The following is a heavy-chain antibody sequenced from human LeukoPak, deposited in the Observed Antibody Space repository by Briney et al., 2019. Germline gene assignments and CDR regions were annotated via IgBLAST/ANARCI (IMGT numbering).Heavy chain of an antibody. V-gene: IGHV4-59*01. D-gene: IGHD3-10*01. Sequence: KSSETLSLTCTVSGGSISSYYWSWIRQPPGKRLEWIGYIFYRGSTNYNPSLKSRVAISEDTSENQFSLNLSSVTAADTAVYYCARGGYYGSGSDDAFDIWGQGTMVTVSS. CDR3: ARGGYYGSGSDDAFDI. CDR2: IFYRGST. CDR1: GGSISSYY. J-gene: IGHJ3*02.